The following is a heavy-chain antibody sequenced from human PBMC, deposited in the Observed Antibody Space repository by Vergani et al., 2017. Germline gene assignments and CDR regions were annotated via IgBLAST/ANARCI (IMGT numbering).Heavy chain of an antibody. D-gene: IGHD1-26*01. J-gene: IGHJ4*02. CDR1: DDSIRNHN. Sequence: QVQLQQSGPGLVKPSETLSLTCTVSDDSIRNHNWSWIRQPPGKGLEWIGSVHYSGTTYNNPSLKSRITISVDTSKNPFSVKVTAVTAADTAVYYCARGLLPEYWGRGTLVTVSS. CDR2: VHYSGTT. V-gene: IGHV4-59*11. CDR3: ARGLLPEY.